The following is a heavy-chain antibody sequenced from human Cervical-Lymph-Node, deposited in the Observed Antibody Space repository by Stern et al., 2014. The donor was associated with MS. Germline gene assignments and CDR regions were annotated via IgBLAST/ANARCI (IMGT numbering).Heavy chain of an antibody. V-gene: IGHV5-51*01. CDR3: ARHVQGFDY. CDR1: GYSFTIYY. Sequence: VQLVQSGAEVKKPGESLTISCKLSGYSFTIYYIAWVRQMPGKGLDGMGVIYPYDSDTSYSPSFKGEVTISADKSIATAYLQWSSLRASDTAMYYCARHVQGFDYWGQGTLVTVSS. J-gene: IGHJ4*02. CDR2: IYPYDSDT.